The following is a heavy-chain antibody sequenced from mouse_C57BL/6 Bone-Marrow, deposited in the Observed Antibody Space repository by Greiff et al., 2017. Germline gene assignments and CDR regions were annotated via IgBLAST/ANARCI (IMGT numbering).Heavy chain of an antibody. J-gene: IGHJ2*01. V-gene: IGHV10-1*01. CDR3: VRSHKYYFDY. CDR1: GFSFNTYA. Sequence: EVKLMESGGGLVQPKGSLKLSCAASGFSFNTYAMNWVRQAPGKGLEWVARIRSKSNNYATYYADSVKDRFTISRDDSESMLYLQMNNLKTEDTAMYYCVRSHKYYFDYWGQGTTLTVSS. D-gene: IGHD6-1*01. CDR2: IRSKSNNYAT.